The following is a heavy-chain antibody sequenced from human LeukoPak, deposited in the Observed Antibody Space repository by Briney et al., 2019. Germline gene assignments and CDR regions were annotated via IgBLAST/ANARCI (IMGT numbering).Heavy chain of an antibody. V-gene: IGHV4-34*01. Sequence: PSETLSLTCAVYGGSFSSHYWSWIRQPPGKGLEWIGEIHHGGSPTYNPSLKSRVTMSLDTSKNQFSLRLSSVTAADTAVYYCARNGECSMDSWGQGALVTVSS. CDR1: GGSFSSHY. D-gene: IGHD3-10*02. J-gene: IGHJ4*02. CDR2: IHHGGSP. CDR3: ARNGECSMDS.